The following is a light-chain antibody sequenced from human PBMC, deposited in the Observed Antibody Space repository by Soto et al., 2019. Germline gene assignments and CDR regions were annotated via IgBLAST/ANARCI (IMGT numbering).Light chain of an antibody. J-gene: IGKJ3*01. CDR1: QSINTW. V-gene: IGKV1-5*03. CDR3: QHYNSYSVFT. Sequence: DIQMTQSPSTLSASIGDRVTITCRASQSINTWLAWYQQKPGKAPKLLIYKASTLESGVASRFSGSGSGTAFTLTIVCLQLDDFAAYYCQHYNSYSVFTFGPGTKVDIK. CDR2: KAS.